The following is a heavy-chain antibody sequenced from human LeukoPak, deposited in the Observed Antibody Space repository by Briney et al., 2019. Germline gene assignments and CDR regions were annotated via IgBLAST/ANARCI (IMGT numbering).Heavy chain of an antibody. CDR1: GFTFSSYA. Sequence: GGSLRLSCAASGFTFSSYAMSWVRQAPGKGLEWVSAISGSGGSTYYADSVKGRFTISRDNSKNTLYLQMNSLRAEDTAVYSCAKAAAAIHFPLDWYFDLWGRGTLVTVSS. D-gene: IGHD2-2*02. CDR3: AKAAAAIHFPLDWYFDL. CDR2: ISGSGGST. V-gene: IGHV3-23*01. J-gene: IGHJ2*01.